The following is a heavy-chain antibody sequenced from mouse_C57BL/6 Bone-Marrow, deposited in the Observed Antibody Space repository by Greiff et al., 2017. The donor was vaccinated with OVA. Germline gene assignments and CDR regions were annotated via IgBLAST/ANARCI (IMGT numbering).Heavy chain of an antibody. CDR2: ISNGGGST. CDR1: GFTFSDYY. CDR3: ARHGDYDYFYFDY. V-gene: IGHV5-12*01. Sequence: EVQGVESGGGLVQPGGSLKLSCAASGFTFSDYYMYWVRQTPEKRLEWVAYISNGGGSTYYPDTVKGRFTISRDNAKNTLYLQMSRLKSEDTAMYYCARHGDYDYFYFDYWGQGTTLTVSS. D-gene: IGHD2-4*01. J-gene: IGHJ2*01.